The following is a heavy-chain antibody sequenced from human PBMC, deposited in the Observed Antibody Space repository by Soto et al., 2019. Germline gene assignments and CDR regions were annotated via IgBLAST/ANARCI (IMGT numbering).Heavy chain of an antibody. CDR1: GFTFSSYS. CDR2: ISSSSSTI. CDR3: ARGGSVAGGWFDP. Sequence: EVQLVESGGGLVQPGGSLRLSCAASGFTFSSYSMNWVRQAPGKGLEWVSYISSSSSTIYYADSVKGRFTISRDNAKNSLYLQMNRLRAEDTAVYYCARGGSVAGGWFDPWGQGTLVTVSS. J-gene: IGHJ5*02. V-gene: IGHV3-48*01. D-gene: IGHD6-19*01.